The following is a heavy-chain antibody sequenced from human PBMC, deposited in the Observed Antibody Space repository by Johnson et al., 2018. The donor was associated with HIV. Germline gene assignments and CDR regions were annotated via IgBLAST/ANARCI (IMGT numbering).Heavy chain of an antibody. CDR2: ISYDGSNK. D-gene: IGHD6-19*01. J-gene: IGHJ3*02. Sequence: QVQLVESGGGVVQPGRSLRLSCAASGVTFSSHAMHWVRQAPGKGLDWVTVISYDGSNKYYADSVQGRFPISRDNSKNTLYLQMNSLRAEDTALYYCAKDRAVAGLYDAFDIWDQGTRVTVSS. V-gene: IGHV3-30*14. CDR1: GVTFSSHA. CDR3: AKDRAVAGLYDAFDI.